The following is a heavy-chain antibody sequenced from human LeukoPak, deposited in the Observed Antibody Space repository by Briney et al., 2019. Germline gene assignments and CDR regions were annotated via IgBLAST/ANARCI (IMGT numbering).Heavy chain of an antibody. Sequence: GGSLRLSCAASGFTFSSYGMHWVRQAPGKGLEWVAVISYDGSNKYYADSVKGRFTISRDNSKNTLYLQMNSLRAEDTAVYYCAKVGSYYDYENYYYYYMDVWGKGTTVTVSS. CDR1: GFTFSSYG. CDR3: AKVGSYYDYENYYYYYMDV. D-gene: IGHD3-16*01. J-gene: IGHJ6*03. V-gene: IGHV3-30*18. CDR2: ISYDGSNK.